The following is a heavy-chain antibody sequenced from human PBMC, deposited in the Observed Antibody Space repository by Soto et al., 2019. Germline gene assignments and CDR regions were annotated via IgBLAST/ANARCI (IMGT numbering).Heavy chain of an antibody. CDR2: IRSKTYGGTA. CDR1: GFTFDDYA. V-gene: IGHV3-49*03. D-gene: IGHD5-18*01. Sequence: EVQLVESGGGLVQPGRSLRLSCTASGFTFDDYAMSWFRQAPGKGLEWVGFIRSKTYGGTAEYAASVKGRFTISRDDSKSIAYLQMNSLKTEDTAVYYCTRAGDGYSTYNWFDSWGQGTLVTVSS. CDR3: TRAGDGYSTYNWFDS. J-gene: IGHJ5*01.